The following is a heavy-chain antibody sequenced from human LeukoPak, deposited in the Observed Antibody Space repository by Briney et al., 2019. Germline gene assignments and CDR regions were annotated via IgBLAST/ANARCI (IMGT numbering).Heavy chain of an antibody. CDR3: ARDYSSSPGRVWFDP. CDR2: INPNSGGT. J-gene: IGHJ5*02. D-gene: IGHD6-6*01. V-gene: IGHV1-2*02. CDR1: GYTFTGYY. Sequence: ASVKVSCKASGYTFTGYYMHWVRQAPGQGLEWMGWINPNSGGTNYAQKFQGRVTMTRGTSISTAYMELSRLRSDDTAVYYCARDYSSSPGRVWFDPWGQGTLVTVSS.